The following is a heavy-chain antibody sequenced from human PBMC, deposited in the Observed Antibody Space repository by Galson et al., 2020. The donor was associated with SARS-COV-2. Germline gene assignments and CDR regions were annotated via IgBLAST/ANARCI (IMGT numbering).Heavy chain of an antibody. V-gene: IGHV3-33*01. Sequence: GGSLRLSCAASGFTFSSYGMHWVRQAPGKGLEWVAVIWYDGSNKYYADSVKGRFTISRDNSKNTLYLQMNSLRAEDTAVYYCARGAYGDYVTNYYYYGMDVWPRDHGHRLL. CDR2: IWYDGSNK. D-gene: IGHD4-17*01. CDR3: ARGAYGDYVTNYYYYGMDV. J-gene: IGHJ6*02. CDR1: GFTFSSYG.